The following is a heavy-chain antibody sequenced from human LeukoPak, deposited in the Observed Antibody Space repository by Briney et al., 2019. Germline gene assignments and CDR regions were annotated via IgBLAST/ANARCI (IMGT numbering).Heavy chain of an antibody. Sequence: PSETLSLACTVSGGSISSGGYYWSWIRQHPGKGLEWIGYIYYSGSTYYNPSLKSRVTISVDTSKNQFSLKLSSVTAADTAVYYCARAHIVVVPPRSHNWFDPWGQGTLVTVSS. CDR3: ARAHIVVVPPRSHNWFDP. CDR2: IYYSGST. J-gene: IGHJ5*02. V-gene: IGHV4-31*03. CDR1: GGSISSGGYY. D-gene: IGHD2-2*01.